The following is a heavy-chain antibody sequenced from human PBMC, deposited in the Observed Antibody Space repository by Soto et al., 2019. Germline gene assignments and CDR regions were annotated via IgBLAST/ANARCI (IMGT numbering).Heavy chain of an antibody. CDR2: ISAYNGNT. Sequence: EASVKVSGKASGYTFTSYGIGWVRQAPGQGLEWMGWISAYNGNTNYAQKLQGRVTMTTDTSTSTAYMELRSLRSDDTAVYYCAGVGGVIVVVPAAPGSLGMEVWGKGTRVTVSS. V-gene: IGHV1-18*01. J-gene: IGHJ6*04. CDR3: AGVGGVIVVVPAAPGSLGMEV. D-gene: IGHD2-2*01. CDR1: GYTFTSYG.